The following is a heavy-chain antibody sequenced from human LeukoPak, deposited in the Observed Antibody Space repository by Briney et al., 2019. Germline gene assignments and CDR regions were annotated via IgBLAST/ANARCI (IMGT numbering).Heavy chain of an antibody. V-gene: IGHV4-4*07. CDR2: IYTGGT. CDR1: AGSISRFY. J-gene: IGHJ4*02. CDR3: ARSPCAHSDY. Sequence: SETLSLTCTVSAGSISRFYWSWIRPPAGKGLEWIGRIYTGGTSYNPTLKSRVTMSVDTSKNPFSMKLSSVTAAATPGYSGARSPCAHSDYWGKGTLVTVSS.